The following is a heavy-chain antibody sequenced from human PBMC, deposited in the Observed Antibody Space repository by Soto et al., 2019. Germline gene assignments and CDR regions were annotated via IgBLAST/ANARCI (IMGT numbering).Heavy chain of an antibody. Sequence: GGSLRLFCAASGFPFTRSLRTRAREAPGKGLVWVAIIKRDGCEIYYVDSVQGRFAITRDNAKDPMFLELNRLTAEERVPSDCARDIGWYSLGYLCQGTLVSVTX. D-gene: IGHD6-19*01. CDR2: IKRDGCEI. V-gene: IGHV3-7*03. CDR3: ARDIGWYSLGY. CDR1: GFPFTRSL. J-gene: IGHJ4*02.